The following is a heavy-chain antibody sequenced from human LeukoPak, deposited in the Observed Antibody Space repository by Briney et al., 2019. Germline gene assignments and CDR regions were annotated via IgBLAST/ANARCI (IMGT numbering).Heavy chain of an antibody. V-gene: IGHV3-9*01. CDR3: VKDLARFGYYGSGSYLLN. D-gene: IGHD3-10*01. CDR1: GFTFDDYG. J-gene: IGHJ4*02. CDR2: ISWNSGSI. Sequence: GGSLRLSCAASGFTFDDYGMHWVRQAPGKGLEWVSGISWNSGSIGYADSVKGRFTISRDNAKNSLYLQMNSLRAEDTALYCCVKDLARFGYYGSGSYLLNWGQGTLVTVSS.